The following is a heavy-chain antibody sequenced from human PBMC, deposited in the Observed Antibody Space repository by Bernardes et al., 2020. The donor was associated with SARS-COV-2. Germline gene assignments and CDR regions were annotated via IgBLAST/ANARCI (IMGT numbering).Heavy chain of an antibody. J-gene: IGHJ6*02. CDR3: AGRFAYCAGDCYLDPYYYYAMDV. CDR1: GGSISSSSYY. V-gene: IGHV4-39*01. CDR2: IYYSGST. D-gene: IGHD2-21*02. Sequence: SETLSLTCTVSGGSISSSSYYWGWIRQPPGKGLEWIGSIYYSGSTYYNPSLKSRVTISVDTSKNQFSLKLSSVTAADTAVYYCAGRFAYCAGDCYLDPYYYYAMDVWGQGTMVTVSS.